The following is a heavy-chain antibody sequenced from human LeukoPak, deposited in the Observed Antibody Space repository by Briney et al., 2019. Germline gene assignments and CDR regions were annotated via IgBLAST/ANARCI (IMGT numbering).Heavy chain of an antibody. CDR1: GGSISSSSYY. CDR2: IYYSGST. J-gene: IGHJ4*02. CDR3: ARQTGRYFVLYYFDY. Sequence: SETLSLTCTVSGGSISSSSYYWGWIRQPPGKGLEWIGSIYYSGSTYYNPSLKSRVTISVDTSKNQFSLKLSSVTAADTAVYYCARQTGRYFVLYYFDYWGQGTLVTVSS. D-gene: IGHD3-9*01. V-gene: IGHV4-39*01.